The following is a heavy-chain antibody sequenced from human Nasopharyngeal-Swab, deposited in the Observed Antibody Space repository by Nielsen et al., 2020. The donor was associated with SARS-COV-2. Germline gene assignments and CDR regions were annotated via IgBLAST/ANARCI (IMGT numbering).Heavy chain of an antibody. CDR2: ISYDGSNK. D-gene: IGHD6-6*01. Sequence: GGSLRLSCAASGFTFSSYAMHWVRQAPGKGLEWVAVISYDGSNKYYADSVKGRFTISRDNSKNTLYLQMNSLRAEDTAVYYCAGGSSSYYFDYWGQGTLVTVSS. V-gene: IGHV3-30-3*01. CDR1: GFTFSSYA. J-gene: IGHJ4*02. CDR3: AGGSSSYYFDY.